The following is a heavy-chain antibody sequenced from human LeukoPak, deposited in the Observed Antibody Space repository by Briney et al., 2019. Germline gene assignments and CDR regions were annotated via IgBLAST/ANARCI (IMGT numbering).Heavy chain of an antibody. D-gene: IGHD3-9*01. CDR3: ARGNILSGYCFDF. Sequence: SETLSLTCAVYGGSISGYYWSWIRQPPGEGLEWVGEINYTGGTSYNPSLKSRATISIDTSKNQLSLKLSSVTAADTAVYYCARGNILSGYCFDFWGQGALVTVSS. CDR2: INYTGGT. J-gene: IGHJ4*02. CDR1: GGSISGYY. V-gene: IGHV4-34*01.